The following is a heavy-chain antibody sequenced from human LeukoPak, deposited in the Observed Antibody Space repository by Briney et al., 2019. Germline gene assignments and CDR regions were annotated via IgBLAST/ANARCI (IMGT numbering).Heavy chain of an antibody. V-gene: IGHV4-59*11. CDR2: SHYSGDT. Sequence: PSETLSLTCTVSSVSISSHDWGWIRQSPGKGLEWIGYSHYSGDTSYNPSLKSRVTISLDTSKNQFSLRLSSVTAADTAVYFCAKGEYSRTSYYHYYMDVWGKGTTVTVSS. CDR3: AKGEYSRTSYYHYYMDV. D-gene: IGHD6-6*01. CDR1: SVSISSHD. J-gene: IGHJ6*03.